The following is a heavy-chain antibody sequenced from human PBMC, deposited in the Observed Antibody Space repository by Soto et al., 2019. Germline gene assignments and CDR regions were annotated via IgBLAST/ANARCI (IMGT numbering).Heavy chain of an antibody. V-gene: IGHV3-23*01. CDR3: AKRAKYYFDY. J-gene: IGHJ4*02. CDR2: FGVAGAT. Sequence: GGSLRLSCEASGFTFSNYAMSWVRQAPGKGLEWVSTFGVAGATYYADSAKGRFTVSRDNSKNTLYLQMNSLRAEDTAVYYCAKRAKYYFDYWGLGLLVTVSS. CDR1: GFTFSNYA.